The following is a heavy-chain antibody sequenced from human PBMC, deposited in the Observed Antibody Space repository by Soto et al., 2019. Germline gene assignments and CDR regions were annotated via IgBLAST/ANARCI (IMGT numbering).Heavy chain of an antibody. D-gene: IGHD3-16*02. CDR2: IPPLSGTS. CDR1: GGTFSAYA. Sequence: ASVKVSCKASGGTFSAYAISWVRQSPGQGLEWIGGIPPLSGTSNYTQRFQGRVTITADKSTSTAYMELISLRSYDTAVYYGARTNPAKYRDAVWGDYRWEGMDVWGRETRVSVSS. V-gene: IGHV1-69*06. CDR3: ARTNPAKYRDAVWGDYRWEGMDV. J-gene: IGHJ6*04.